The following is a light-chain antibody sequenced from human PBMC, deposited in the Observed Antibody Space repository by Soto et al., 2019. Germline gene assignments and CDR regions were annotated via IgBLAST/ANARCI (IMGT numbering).Light chain of an antibody. CDR2: DAS. V-gene: IGKV3-15*01. Sequence: EIVMTQSPATLSVSPGERATLSCRASQSVSSDLAWYQQKPGQAPRLLIYDASTRATGIPARFSGSGSGTEFTLTISSLQSEDFAVYYCQPYKLWYTFAQGTKLEIK. CDR3: QPYKLWYT. J-gene: IGKJ2*01. CDR1: QSVSSD.